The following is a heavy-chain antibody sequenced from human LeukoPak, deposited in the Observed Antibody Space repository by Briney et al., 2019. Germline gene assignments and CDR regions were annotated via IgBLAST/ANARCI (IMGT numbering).Heavy chain of an antibody. J-gene: IGHJ5*02. D-gene: IGHD4-17*01. Sequence: ASVKVSCKASGYTFTSYGISWVRQAPGQGLEWMGWMNPNSGNTGYAQKFQGRVTMTRNTSISTAYMELSSLRSEDTAVYYCARVFVDYGDYDWFDPWGQGTLVTVSS. CDR3: ARVFVDYGDYDWFDP. V-gene: IGHV1-8*02. CDR2: MNPNSGNT. CDR1: GYTFTSYG.